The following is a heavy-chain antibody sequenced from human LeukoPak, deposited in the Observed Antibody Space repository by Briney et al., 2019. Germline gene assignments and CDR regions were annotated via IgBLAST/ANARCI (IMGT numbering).Heavy chain of an antibody. V-gene: IGHV3-13*04. CDR2: FIPAGDR. J-gene: IGHJ5*01. CDR1: GFTFSSHD. Sequence: GGSLRLSCAASGFTFSSHDMHWVRQAAGKGLEWVSGFIPAGDRYCGESVKGRFTNARENAKSSLYLQMNSLRVGDTAVYYCVRGGVWGLSSNWLESWGQGILVTVSS. D-gene: IGHD7-27*01. CDR3: VRGGVWGLSSNWLES.